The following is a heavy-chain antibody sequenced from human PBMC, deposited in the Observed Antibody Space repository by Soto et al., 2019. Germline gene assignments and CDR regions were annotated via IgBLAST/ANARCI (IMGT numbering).Heavy chain of an antibody. CDR2: IYWDDDQ. CDR3: AHAFGGTSWPNDAFDI. CDR1: GFSLSGDGVG. Sequence: QITLKESGPTLVKPTQSLTLTCTVSGFSLSGDGVGVGWIRQPPGKALEWLALIYWDDDQRYSPSLKTRLTITKDTCKNQVVLTMTNMDPVDTATYYCAHAFGGTSWPNDAFDIWGQGTVVTASS. D-gene: IGHD3-3*02. J-gene: IGHJ3*02. V-gene: IGHV2-5*02.